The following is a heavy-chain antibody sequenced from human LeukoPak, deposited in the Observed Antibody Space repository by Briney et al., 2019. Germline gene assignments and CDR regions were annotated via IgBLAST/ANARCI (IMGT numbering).Heavy chain of an antibody. Sequence: PGGSLRPSCTVSGFTVSSNSMSWVRQAPGKGLEWVSFIYSDNTHYSDSVKGRFTISRDNSKNTLCLQMNSLRAEDTVVYYCARRAGAYSHPYDYWGQGTLVTVSS. CDR3: ARRAGAYSHPYDY. CDR2: IYSDNT. CDR1: GFTVSSNS. V-gene: IGHV3-53*01. D-gene: IGHD4/OR15-4a*01. J-gene: IGHJ4*02.